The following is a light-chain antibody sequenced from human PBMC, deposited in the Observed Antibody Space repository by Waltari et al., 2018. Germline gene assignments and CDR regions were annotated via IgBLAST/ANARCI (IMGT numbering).Light chain of an antibody. CDR2: HAS. CDR3: EHYESVQVT. V-gene: IGKV3-20*01. CDR1: QSISQY. J-gene: IGKJ1*01. Sequence: TQSPGTLSLSPGERATLSCRASQSISQYLAWYQQKPGQGPRLLIYHASSRAAGIPDRFSGSGSGTDFSLTISSLEPEDFAVYYCEHYESVQVTFGQGTKVEIK.